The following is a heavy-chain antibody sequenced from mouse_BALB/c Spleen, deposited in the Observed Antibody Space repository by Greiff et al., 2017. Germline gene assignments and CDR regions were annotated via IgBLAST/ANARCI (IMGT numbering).Heavy chain of an antibody. V-gene: IGHV1-39*01. CDR2: IDPYYGGT. J-gene: IGHJ1*01. D-gene: IGHD1-1*01. Sequence: VQLKESGPELEKPGASVKISCKASGYSFTGYNMNWVKQSNGKSLEWIGNIDPYYGGTSYNQKFKGKATLTVDKSSSTAYMQLKSLTSEDSAVYYCASYGSSYRYFDVWGAGTTVTVSS. CDR3: ASYGSSYRYFDV. CDR1: GYSFTGYN.